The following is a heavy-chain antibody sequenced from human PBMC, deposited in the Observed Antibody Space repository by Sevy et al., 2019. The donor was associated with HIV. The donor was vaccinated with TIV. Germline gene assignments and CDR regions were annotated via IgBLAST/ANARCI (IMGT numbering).Heavy chain of an antibody. V-gene: IGHV1-69*13. CDR2: IIPIFGTT. J-gene: IGHJ5*02. D-gene: IGHD2-8*02. Sequence: ASVKVSCKTSGGSINSHAIVWVRQAPGQGLEWMGGIIPIFGTTTYAQRFQGRVTITADGLSNTVYLELRGLRSEDTAVYYCAGDSGGSMLNTHNWFDPWGQGTLVTVSS. CDR1: GGSINSHA. CDR3: AGDSGGSMLNTHNWFDP.